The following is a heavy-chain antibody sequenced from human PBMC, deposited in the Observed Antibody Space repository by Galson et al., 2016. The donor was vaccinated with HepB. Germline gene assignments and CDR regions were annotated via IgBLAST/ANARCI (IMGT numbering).Heavy chain of an antibody. CDR2: VYSNGGT. CDR3: ARGKYPVDY. D-gene: IGHD2/OR15-2a*01. V-gene: IGHV4-61*01. Sequence: ETLSLTCIVSGGSVSSGYYSWSWIRQPPGKGLEWIGYVYSNGGTNYNPSLMSRVTVSLDTSQNQFSLKMKSVAAADTAVYFCARGKYPVDYWGQGTLVTVSS. J-gene: IGHJ4*02. CDR1: GGSVSSGYYS.